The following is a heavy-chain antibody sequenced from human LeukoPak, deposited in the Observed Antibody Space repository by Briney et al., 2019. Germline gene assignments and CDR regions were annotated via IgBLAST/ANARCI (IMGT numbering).Heavy chain of an antibody. D-gene: IGHD2-15*01. CDR1: GYSFTNFW. CDR2: IYPGDSDT. V-gene: IGHV5-51*01. CDR3: ARQYYLGGSCYCDH. Sequence: GESLKISCKASGYSFTNFWIAWVRQMPGKGLEWMGIIYPGDSDTRYSPSFQGQITISADKSINTAYLQWSSLKASDTAKYYCARQYYLGGSCYCDHWGQGALVTVSS. J-gene: IGHJ4*02.